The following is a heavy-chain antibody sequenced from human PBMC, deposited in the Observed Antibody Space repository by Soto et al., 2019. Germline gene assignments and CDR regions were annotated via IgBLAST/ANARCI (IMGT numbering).Heavy chain of an antibody. V-gene: IGHV3-33*01. Sequence: PGGSLKLSCAASGFTFSSYGMHWVRQAPGKGLEWVAVIWYDGSNKYYADSVKGRFTISRDNSKNTLYLQMNSLRAEDTAVYYCARSTNYYYYYGMDVWGQGTTVTVSS. J-gene: IGHJ6*02. CDR1: GFTFSSYG. CDR2: IWYDGSNK. CDR3: ARSTNYYYYYGMDV.